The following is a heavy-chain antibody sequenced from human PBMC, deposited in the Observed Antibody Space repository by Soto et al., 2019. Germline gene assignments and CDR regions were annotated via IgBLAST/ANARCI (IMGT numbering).Heavy chain of an antibody. CDR1: GFTFSSYW. D-gene: IGHD2-8*01. Sequence: GGSLRLSCAASGFTFSSYWMHWVRQAPGKGLVWVSRINSDGSSTSYADSVKGRFTISRDNAKNTLYLQMNSLRAEDTAVYYCAREEEMGPHYGMDVWGQGTTVTVSS. J-gene: IGHJ6*02. V-gene: IGHV3-74*01. CDR3: AREEEMGPHYGMDV. CDR2: INSDGSST.